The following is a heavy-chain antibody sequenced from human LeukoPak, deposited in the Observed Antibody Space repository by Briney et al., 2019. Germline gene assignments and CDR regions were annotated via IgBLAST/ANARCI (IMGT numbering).Heavy chain of an antibody. J-gene: IGHJ6*02. CDR2: ISSSSSYI. D-gene: IGHD2-21*02. V-gene: IGHV3-21*01. CDR3: ARTAPYYYYGMDV. Sequence: GGSLRLSCAGSGFTLSTYSINWVRQAPGKGLEWVSSISSSSSYIYYADSVKGRFTISRDNAKNSLYLQMNSLRAEDTAVYYCARTAPYYYYGMDVWGQGTTVTVSS. CDR1: GFTLSTYS.